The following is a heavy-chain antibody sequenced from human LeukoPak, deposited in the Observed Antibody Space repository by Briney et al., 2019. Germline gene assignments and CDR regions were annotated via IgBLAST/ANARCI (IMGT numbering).Heavy chain of an antibody. CDR3: ARVISGSWLWF. Sequence: SVKVSCKASGGTFSSYAISWVRQAPGQGLEWMGRIIPTLEIANYAQSSQGRVTITADKSTSTAYMELSSLRPEDTAIYYCARVISGSWLWFWGQGTLVTVSS. CDR2: IIPTLEIA. CDR1: GGTFSSYA. D-gene: IGHD6-13*01. J-gene: IGHJ4*02. V-gene: IGHV1-69*04.